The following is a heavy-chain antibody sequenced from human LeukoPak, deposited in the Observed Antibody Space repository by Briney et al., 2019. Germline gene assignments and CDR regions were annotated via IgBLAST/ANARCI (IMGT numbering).Heavy chain of an antibody. V-gene: IGHV1-46*01. Sequence: ASVKVSCKASGYTFTSYYIHWVRQAPGQGLEWMGIINPSGGSTSYAQKFQGRVIMTSDTSSSTVYMELSSLRAEDTAVYYCAKVGFSEMEWLVYSDHWGQGTLVTVSS. CDR3: AKVGFSEMEWLVYSDH. CDR2: INPSGGST. CDR1: GYTFTSYY. D-gene: IGHD3-3*01. J-gene: IGHJ4*02.